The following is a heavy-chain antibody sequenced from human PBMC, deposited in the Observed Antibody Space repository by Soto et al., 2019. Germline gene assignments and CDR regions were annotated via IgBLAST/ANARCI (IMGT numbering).Heavy chain of an antibody. CDR3: ARDRLVDYYYGMDV. V-gene: IGHV1-69*13. CDR1: GGTFSSNA. CDR2: IIPIFGTA. D-gene: IGHD6-25*01. Sequence: SVKVSCKASGGTFSSNAISWVRQAPGQGLEWMGGIIPIFGTANYAQKFQGRVTITADESTSTAYMELSSLRSEDTAVYYCARDRLVDYYYGMDVWGQGTTVTVSS. J-gene: IGHJ6*02.